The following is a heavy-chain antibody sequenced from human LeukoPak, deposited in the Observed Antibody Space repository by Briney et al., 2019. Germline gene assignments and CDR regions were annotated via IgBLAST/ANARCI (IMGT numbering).Heavy chain of an antibody. V-gene: IGHV1-69*13. CDR3: ARAAGDYAFDY. CDR2: IIPIFGTA. J-gene: IGHJ4*02. CDR1: GGTFSSYA. Sequence: VASVKVSCKASGGTFSSYAISWVRQAPGQGLEWMGGIIPIFGTANYAQKFRGRVTITADESTSTAYMELSSLRSEDTAVYYCARAAGDYAFDYWGQGTLVTVSS. D-gene: IGHD4-17*01.